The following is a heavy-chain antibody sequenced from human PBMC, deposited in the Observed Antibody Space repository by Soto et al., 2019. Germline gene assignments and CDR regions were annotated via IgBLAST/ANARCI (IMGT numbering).Heavy chain of an antibody. J-gene: IGHJ6*02. CDR2: IYYSGST. CDR1: GGSISSGDYY. V-gene: IGHV4-30-4*01. D-gene: IGHD1-7*01. CDR3: ARQNWNYAGCMDV. Sequence: PSETLSLTCTVSGGSISSGDYYWSWIRQPPGKGLEWIGYIYYSGSTYYDPSLKSRVTISVDTSKNQFSLKLSSVTAADTAVYYCARQNWNYAGCMDVWGQGTTVTVSS.